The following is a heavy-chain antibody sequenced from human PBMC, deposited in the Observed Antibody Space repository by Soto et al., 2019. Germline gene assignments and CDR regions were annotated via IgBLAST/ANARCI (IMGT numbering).Heavy chain of an antibody. Sequence: GDALKISFEGSGYSFVSYWIAWVRQMPGKGLEWMGSIYPGDSDTTYSPSIQGQVTISADKSSTTVYLQWNTLKASDTAVYYCAREGRGYLDYWGQGTLVTVSS. D-gene: IGHD5-12*01. CDR1: GYSFVSYW. V-gene: IGHV5-51*01. CDR3: AREGRGYLDY. J-gene: IGHJ4*02. CDR2: IYPGDSDT.